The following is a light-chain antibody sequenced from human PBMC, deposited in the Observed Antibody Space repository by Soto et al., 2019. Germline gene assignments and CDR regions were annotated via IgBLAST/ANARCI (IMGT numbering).Light chain of an antibody. Sequence: IGLTQSLGTLSVSPGDEATLSCKASQAVTSKFLAWYQQKPGQPPRLLILGASTRATGIADRFSGSGSGTDFTLTISRLEPEDFAVYYCQQYGDSLLTFGGGTKVDIK. CDR1: QAVTSKF. V-gene: IGKV3-20*01. CDR3: QQYGDSLLT. CDR2: GAS. J-gene: IGKJ4*01.